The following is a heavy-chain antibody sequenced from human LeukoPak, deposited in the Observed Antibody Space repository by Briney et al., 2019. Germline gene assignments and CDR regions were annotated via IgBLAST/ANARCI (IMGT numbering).Heavy chain of an antibody. Sequence: GASVKVSCKASGYSSTTYGISWVRQAPGQGLEWMGWISAYNGNTNYAQKLQGRVTMTTDTSTSTAYMELRSLRSDDTAVYYCARSHYYDSSGYYYHFDYWGQGTLVTVSS. D-gene: IGHD3-22*01. CDR2: ISAYNGNT. CDR3: ARSHYYDSSGYYYHFDY. V-gene: IGHV1-18*01. J-gene: IGHJ4*02. CDR1: GYSSTTYG.